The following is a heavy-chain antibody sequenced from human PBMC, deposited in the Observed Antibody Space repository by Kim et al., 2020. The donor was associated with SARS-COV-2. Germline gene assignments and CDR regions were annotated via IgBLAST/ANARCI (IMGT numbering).Heavy chain of an antibody. V-gene: IGHV1-69*13. J-gene: IGHJ5*02. CDR2: IIPIFGTA. D-gene: IGHD3-10*01. Sequence: SVKVSCKASGGTFSSYAISWVRQAPGQGLEWMGGIIPIFGTANYAQKFQGRVTITADESTSTAYMELSSLRSEDTAVYYCARVWPLYGSGGNWFDPWGQGTLVTVSS. CDR3: ARVWPLYGSGGNWFDP. CDR1: GGTFSSYA.